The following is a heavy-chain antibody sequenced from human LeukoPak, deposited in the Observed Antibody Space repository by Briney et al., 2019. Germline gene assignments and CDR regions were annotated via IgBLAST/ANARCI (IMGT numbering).Heavy chain of an antibody. CDR3: ARGTAGYYYYHGLDV. V-gene: IGHV3-11*01. Sequence: GGSLRLSCVGSGFTFSDYYMTWIREAPGKGLEWVSYISSSGSHIYYADSVKGRFTISRDNAKDSLSLQLNSLRAEDTAVYYCARGTAGYYYYHGLDVWGRGTTVTVSS. J-gene: IGHJ6*02. CDR2: ISSSGSHI. CDR1: GFTFSDYY. D-gene: IGHD1-1*01.